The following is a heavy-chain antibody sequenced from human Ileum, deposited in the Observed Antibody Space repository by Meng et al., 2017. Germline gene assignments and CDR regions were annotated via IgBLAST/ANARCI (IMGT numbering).Heavy chain of an antibody. CDR2: ISRSGAT. CDR1: GGSLSTYY. D-gene: IGHD4-11*01. V-gene: IGHV4-34*01. J-gene: IGHJ4*02. Sequence: QVHLQQWGAGLLEPSETRALPCAIGGGSLSTYYWSWIRQPPGKGLEWIGEISRSGATNYNPSLKSRVTISVDTSKNQFSLTVTSVTAADSALYYCARSGVTTVTYLDWGQGTLVTVSS. CDR3: ARSGVTTVTYLD.